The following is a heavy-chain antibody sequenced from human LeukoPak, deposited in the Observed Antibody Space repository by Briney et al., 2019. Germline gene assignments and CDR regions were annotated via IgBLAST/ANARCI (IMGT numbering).Heavy chain of an antibody. CDR1: GFSFSNYD. CDR3: AKEDGVAGTHFDY. V-gene: IGHV3-48*03. Sequence: GGSLRLSCAASGFSFSNYDMNWVRQAPGKGLEWVSYISRSGSTIYYADSVQGRFTVSRDNAKNSLYLRMNSLRTEDTAVYYCAKEDGVAGTHFDYWGQGALVTVSS. J-gene: IGHJ4*02. CDR2: ISRSGSTI. D-gene: IGHD6-19*01.